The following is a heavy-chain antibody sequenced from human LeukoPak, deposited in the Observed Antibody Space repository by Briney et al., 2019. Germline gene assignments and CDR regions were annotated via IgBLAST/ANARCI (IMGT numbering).Heavy chain of an antibody. D-gene: IGHD3-16*01. CDR1: GYTFTAYG. J-gene: IGHJ4*02. V-gene: IGHV1-18*01. Sequence: ASVKVSCKASGYTFTAYGISWVRQAPGQGLEWMGWISANNGNTNYAQKVQGRVTMTRDTSTSTAYMELRSLRYDDTAVYYCSRDDGPVGGVRFDHWGQGTLVTVSS. CDR2: ISANNGNT. CDR3: SRDDGPVGGVRFDH.